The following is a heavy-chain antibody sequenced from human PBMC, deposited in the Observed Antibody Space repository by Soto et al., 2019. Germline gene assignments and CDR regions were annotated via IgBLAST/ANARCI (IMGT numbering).Heavy chain of an antibody. CDR1: GGSMISYY. Sequence: GGSMISYYWSWIRQPPGRGLEWIGSIYYSGSTYYNPSLKSRVTISVDTSKNQFSLKLSSVTAADTAVYYCATANYYDSSGPPGYFDYWGQGTLVTVSS. CDR2: IYYSGST. J-gene: IGHJ4*02. V-gene: IGHV4-59*05. CDR3: ATANYYDSSGPPGYFDY. D-gene: IGHD3-22*01.